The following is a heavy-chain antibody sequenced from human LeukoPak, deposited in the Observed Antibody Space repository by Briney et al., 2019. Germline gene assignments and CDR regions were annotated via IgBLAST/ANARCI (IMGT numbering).Heavy chain of an antibody. Sequence: SVKVSCKASGGTFSSYAISWVRQAPGQGLEWMGGIISMFGTSNYAQKVQGRVTITADESTSTAYMELSSLRSEDTAVYYCAMSGPPVDTAMVSYYYMDVWGKGTTVTVSS. J-gene: IGHJ6*03. CDR2: IISMFGTS. D-gene: IGHD5-18*01. V-gene: IGHV1-69*01. CDR1: GGTFSSYA. CDR3: AMSGPPVDTAMVSYYYMDV.